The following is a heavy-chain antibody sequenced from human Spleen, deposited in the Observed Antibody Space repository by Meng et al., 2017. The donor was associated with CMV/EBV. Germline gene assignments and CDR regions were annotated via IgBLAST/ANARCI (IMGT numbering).Heavy chain of an antibody. V-gene: IGHV3-48*03. D-gene: IGHD5/OR15-5a*01. CDR2: ISSTGNNI. J-gene: IGHJ6*02. CDR3: ARDLGSRRMPLRPYYYGMDV. CDR1: GFTFSRYE. Sequence: GESLKISCAASGFTFSRYEMNWIRQAPGKGLEWVSYISSTGNNIHYVDSLKGRFSISRDNGKNSLYLQMNDLRVEDTAVYYCARDLGSRRMPLRPYYYGMDVWGQGTTVTVSS.